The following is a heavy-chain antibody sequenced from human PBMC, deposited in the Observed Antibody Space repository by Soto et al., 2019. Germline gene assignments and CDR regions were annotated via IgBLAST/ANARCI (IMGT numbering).Heavy chain of an antibody. V-gene: IGHV4-34*01. Sequence: QMQLQQWGAGLLKPSETLSLTCAVYGGSFSGYYYYWIRQPPGKGLEWIGEINRSGSTNYNPSLKSRVTISVDTSKNQFSLTLSSVTAADTAIYYCTRGRLTTVPPLTWGQGTLVTVSS. J-gene: IGHJ4*02. CDR2: INRSGST. D-gene: IGHD4-17*01. CDR1: GGSFSGYY. CDR3: TRGRLTTVPPLT.